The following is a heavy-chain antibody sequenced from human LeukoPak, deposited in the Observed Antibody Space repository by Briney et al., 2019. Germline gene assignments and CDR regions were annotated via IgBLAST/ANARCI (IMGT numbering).Heavy chain of an antibody. Sequence: PSETLSLTCTVSGGSISTYYWSWIQQPPGQGLEWIGYLYDTGNTKYTPSLKSRVSISVDTSKNQFSLRLSSVTAADTAVYYCARGGWYLDLWGRGTLVTVSS. J-gene: IGHJ2*01. CDR3: ARGGWYLDL. V-gene: IGHV4-59*01. CDR1: GGSISTYY. CDR2: LYDTGNT.